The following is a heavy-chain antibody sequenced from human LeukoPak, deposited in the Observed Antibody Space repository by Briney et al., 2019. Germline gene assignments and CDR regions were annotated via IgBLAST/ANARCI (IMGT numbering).Heavy chain of an antibody. Sequence: PSETLSLTCAVYGGSFSGYYWSWLRQPPGKGLEWIGEINHSGSTNYNPYLRSRGTISVDTCKNQCYLRLRCVAAAEAGVGCWGXGRXXXXXXXXXXXXXYXGQGTLVTVSS. CDR2: INHSGST. CDR3: GXGRXXXXXXXXXXXXXY. V-gene: IGHV4-34*01. CDR1: GGSFSGYY. J-gene: IGHJ4*02.